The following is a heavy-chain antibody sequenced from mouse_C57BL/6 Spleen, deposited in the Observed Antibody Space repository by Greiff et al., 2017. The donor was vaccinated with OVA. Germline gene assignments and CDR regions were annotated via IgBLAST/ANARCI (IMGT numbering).Heavy chain of an antibody. CDR1: GFTFSDFY. Sequence: EVQRVESGGGLVQSGRSLRLSCATSGFTFSDFYMEWVRQAPGKGLEWIAASRNKANDYTTEYSASVKGRFIVSRDTSQSILYLQMNALRAEDTAIYYCARDAGHYYGSSPFAYWGQGTLVTVSA. J-gene: IGHJ3*01. V-gene: IGHV7-1*01. D-gene: IGHD1-1*01. CDR3: ARDAGHYYGSSPFAY. CDR2: SRNKANDYTT.